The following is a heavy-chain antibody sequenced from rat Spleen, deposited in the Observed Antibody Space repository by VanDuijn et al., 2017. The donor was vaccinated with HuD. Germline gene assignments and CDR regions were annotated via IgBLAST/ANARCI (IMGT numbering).Heavy chain of an antibody. Sequence: EVQLVESGGGLVQPGRSMKLSCAASGFTFSNYHMAWIRQAPTKGLEWVASISYDGGSTYYRDSVKGRFTVSRDNAKSTLYLQMDSLRSEDTATFYCVRQDTSGYSNWFTYWGQGTLVTVSS. CDR1: GFTFSNYH. CDR3: VRQDTSGYSNWFTY. V-gene: IGHV5-25*01. J-gene: IGHJ3*01. CDR2: ISYDGGST. D-gene: IGHD4-3*01.